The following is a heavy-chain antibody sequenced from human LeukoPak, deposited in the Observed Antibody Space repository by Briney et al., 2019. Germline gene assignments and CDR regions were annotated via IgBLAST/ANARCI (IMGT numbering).Heavy chain of an antibody. CDR1: GGSISSYY. D-gene: IGHD2/OR15-2a*01. CDR2: IYDSGS. Sequence: NPSETLSLTCIVSGGSISSYYWSWIRQPPGKGLEWIGYIYDSGSSYNPSLKSRVTISVDTSKNQFSLKVSSVAAADTAVCYCARQMFLGGMDVWGQGTTVTVSS. CDR3: ARQMFLGGMDV. V-gene: IGHV4-59*08. J-gene: IGHJ6*02.